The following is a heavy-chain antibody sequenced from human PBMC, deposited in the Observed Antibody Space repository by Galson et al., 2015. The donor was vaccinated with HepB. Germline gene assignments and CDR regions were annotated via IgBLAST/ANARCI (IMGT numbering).Heavy chain of an antibody. CDR3: ARARVETGTDYYYGMDV. CDR2: ISSSSSYT. CDR1: GFTFSDYY. J-gene: IGHJ6*04. D-gene: IGHD1-1*01. V-gene: IGHV3-11*06. Sequence: SLRLSCAASGFTFSDYYMSWIRRAPGKGLEWVSYISSSSSYTNYADSVKGRFTISRDNAKNSLYLQMNSLRAEDTAVYYCARARVETGTDYYYGMDVWGKGTTVTVSS.